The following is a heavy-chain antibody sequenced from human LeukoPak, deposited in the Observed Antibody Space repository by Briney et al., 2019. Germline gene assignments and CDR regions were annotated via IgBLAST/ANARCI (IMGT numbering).Heavy chain of an antibody. Sequence: GGSLRLSCAASGFTFSDYYMSWIRQAPGKGLEWVSYISSSGSTIYYADSVKGRFTISRDNAKNSLYLQMSSLRAEDTAVYYCASNYYYDSSGLDYWGQGTLVTVSS. CDR1: GFTFSDYY. V-gene: IGHV3-11*01. CDR3: ASNYYYDSSGLDY. CDR2: ISSSGSTI. J-gene: IGHJ4*02. D-gene: IGHD3-22*01.